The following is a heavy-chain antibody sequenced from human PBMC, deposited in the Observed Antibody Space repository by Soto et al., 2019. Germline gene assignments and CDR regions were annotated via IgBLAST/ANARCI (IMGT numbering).Heavy chain of an antibody. Sequence: PSETLSLTCGVHGGPFSRYYWTWIRQTPGKGLEWIGEIHHSGNANYNPALRSRVSLSVDTSKNQFSLKLTSVTVADTATYYCAGDNVVVNPIRYYHYGMDVWGQGTTVTVSS. D-gene: IGHD2-15*01. V-gene: IGHV4-34*01. CDR3: AGDNVVVNPIRYYHYGMDV. J-gene: IGHJ6*02. CDR2: IHHSGNA. CDR1: GGPFSRYY.